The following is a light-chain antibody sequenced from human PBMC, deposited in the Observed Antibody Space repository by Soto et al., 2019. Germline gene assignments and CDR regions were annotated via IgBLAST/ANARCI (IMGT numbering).Light chain of an antibody. CDR1: QSVSTN. Sequence: EMLMTQSPATLSVSPGERATLSCRASQSVSTNLAWYQQKPGQAPRLLIYDASTRATGIPARFSGSGSGTEVTLTISSLQSEDFAVYYCHQYNNWPPRTFGQGTKVEV. J-gene: IGKJ1*01. V-gene: IGKV3-15*01. CDR3: HQYNNWPPRT. CDR2: DAS.